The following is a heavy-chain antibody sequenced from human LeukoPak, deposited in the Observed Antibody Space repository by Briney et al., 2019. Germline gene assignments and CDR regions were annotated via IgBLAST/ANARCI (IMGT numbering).Heavy chain of an antibody. CDR1: GYSFTNYW. Sequence: KAGESLKISCKGSGYSFTNYWIGWVRQMPGKGLEWMGFIYPGDSDTRYSPSFQGQVTISADKSINTAYLQWSSLKASDTAMYYCARGFGGVVASTGDYYYYMDVWGKGTTVTVPS. D-gene: IGHD3-16*01. CDR2: IYPGDSDT. V-gene: IGHV5-51*01. CDR3: ARGFGGVVASTGDYYYYMDV. J-gene: IGHJ6*03.